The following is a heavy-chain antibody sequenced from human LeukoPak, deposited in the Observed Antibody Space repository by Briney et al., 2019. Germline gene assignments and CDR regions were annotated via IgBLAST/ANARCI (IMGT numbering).Heavy chain of an antibody. CDR1: GYTFTSYD. CDR3: ARDPHIVVVPAQAGFWFDP. Sequence: ASVKVSCKASGYTFTSYDINWVRQATGQGLEWMGWMNPNSGNTGYAQKFQGRVTMTRNTSISTAYMELSSLRSEDTAVYYCARDPHIVVVPAQAGFWFDPWGQGTLVTVSS. CDR2: MNPNSGNT. D-gene: IGHD2-2*01. J-gene: IGHJ5*02. V-gene: IGHV1-8*01.